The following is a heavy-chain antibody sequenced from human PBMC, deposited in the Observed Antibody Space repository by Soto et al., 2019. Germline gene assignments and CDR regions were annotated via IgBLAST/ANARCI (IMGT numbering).Heavy chain of an antibody. D-gene: IGHD2-15*01. V-gene: IGHV3-23*01. Sequence: EVQLLESGGGLVQPGGSLRLPRTSSGITFCNLALGLVPQAPGEGPELVSTISGSGDRTNYAGSVKGQFAISRDNSNNMLYVQMDSLRVEDTAVYYCAKENRRGYCSGGICYGYFDYWGQGTLVTVSS. J-gene: IGHJ4*02. CDR2: ISGSGDRT. CDR3: AKENRRGYCSGGICYGYFDY. CDR1: GITFCNLA.